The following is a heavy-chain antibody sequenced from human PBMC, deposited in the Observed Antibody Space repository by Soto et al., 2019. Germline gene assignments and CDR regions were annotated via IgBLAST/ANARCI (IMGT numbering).Heavy chain of an antibody. V-gene: IGHV3-30*18. D-gene: IGHD3-22*01. Sequence: GASLRLSCAASGFTFSSYGMHWVRQAPGKGLEWVAVISYDGSNKYYADSVKGRFTISRDNSKNTLYLQMNSLRAEDTAVYYCAKAYYYDIGGYYLDHWGQGT. J-gene: IGHJ4*02. CDR3: AKAYYYDIGGYYLDH. CDR2: ISYDGSNK. CDR1: GFTFSSYG.